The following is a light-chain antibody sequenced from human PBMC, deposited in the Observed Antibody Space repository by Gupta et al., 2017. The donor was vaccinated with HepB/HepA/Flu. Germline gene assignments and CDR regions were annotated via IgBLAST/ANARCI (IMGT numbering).Light chain of an antibody. J-gene: IGKJ1*01. CDR2: LGS. Sequence: EIGVTQSPRYLPVTPGEPASIPCRSSQSLRQRNGYNYLDWYLQKPGQPPQLLIYLGSTRAPGVPDRFSGSGSGTDFTLKISRGEAEDVVVYYCMESLQTPRTFGQGTKVEIK. CDR1: QSLRQRNGYNY. V-gene: IGKV2-28*01. CDR3: MESLQTPRT.